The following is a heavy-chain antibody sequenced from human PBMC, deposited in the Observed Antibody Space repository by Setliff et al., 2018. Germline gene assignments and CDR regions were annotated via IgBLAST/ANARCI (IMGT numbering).Heavy chain of an antibody. CDR3: ARAADSYGPPRSYMDV. J-gene: IGHJ6*03. Sequence: PGGSLRLSCIASGFTFSSYSMNWVRQAPGKGLEWVSSISGGGRYTYSADSVGGRFTISRDNAKNSLYVQMNSLRAEDTAVYYCARAADSYGPPRSYMDVWGKGTTVTVSS. V-gene: IGHV3-21*01. CDR2: ISGGGRYT. D-gene: IGHD5-18*01. CDR1: GFTFSSYS.